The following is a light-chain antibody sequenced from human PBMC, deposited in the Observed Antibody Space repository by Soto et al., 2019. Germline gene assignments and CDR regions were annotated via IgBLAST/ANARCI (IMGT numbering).Light chain of an antibody. CDR1: RSNIGAGYD. V-gene: IGLV1-40*01. J-gene: IGLJ2*01. CDR2: GNS. Sequence: QSVLTQPTSVSGAPGQRVTISCTGSRSNIGAGYDVHWYQQLPGTAPKLLIYGNSNRPSGVPDRFSGSKSGTSASLAITGLQAEDEADYYCQSYDSSLSGSGVFGGGTKLTVL. CDR3: QSYDSSLSGSGV.